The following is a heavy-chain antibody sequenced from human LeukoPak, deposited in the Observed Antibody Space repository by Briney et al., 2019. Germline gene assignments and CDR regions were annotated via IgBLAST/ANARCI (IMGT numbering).Heavy chain of an antibody. V-gene: IGHV1-69*13. CDR1: GGTFSSYA. CDR2: IIPIFGTA. J-gene: IGHJ6*02. D-gene: IGHD2-2*01. Sequence: ASVKVSCKASGGTFSSYAISWVRQAPGQGLEWMGGIIPIFGTANYAQKFQGRVTITADESTSTAYMELSSLRSEDTAVYYCARSEDIVVVPAAPLYYYYGMDVWGQGTTVTVSS. CDR3: ARSEDIVVVPAAPLYYYYGMDV.